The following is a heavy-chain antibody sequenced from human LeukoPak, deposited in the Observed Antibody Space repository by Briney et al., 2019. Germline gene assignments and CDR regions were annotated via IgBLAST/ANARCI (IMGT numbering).Heavy chain of an antibody. CDR3: ARDSDGSGSYFH. Sequence: PSETLSLTCAVYGGSFSGYYWSWIRQPPGKGLEWIGEINHSGSTNYNPSLKSRVTISVDTSKNQFSLKLSSVTAADTAVYYCARDSDGSGSYFHWGQGTLVTVSS. CDR1: GGSFSGYY. V-gene: IGHV4-34*01. D-gene: IGHD3-10*01. CDR2: INHSGST. J-gene: IGHJ4*02.